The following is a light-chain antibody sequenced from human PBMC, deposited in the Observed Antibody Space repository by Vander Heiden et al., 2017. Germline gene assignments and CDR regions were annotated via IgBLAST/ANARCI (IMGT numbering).Light chain of an antibody. V-gene: IGKV1-6*01. CDR3: RQDDNYPRT. CDR2: AAS. J-gene: IGKJ1*01. Sequence: AIQMTQSPSSLSASVGDRVTITCRASQGIRNDLGWFQQKPGKAPKLLIYAASSLQSGVPSRFSGSGSGTDFTLTISSLQPEDFATYYCRQDDNYPRTFGQGTKVEIK. CDR1: QGIRND.